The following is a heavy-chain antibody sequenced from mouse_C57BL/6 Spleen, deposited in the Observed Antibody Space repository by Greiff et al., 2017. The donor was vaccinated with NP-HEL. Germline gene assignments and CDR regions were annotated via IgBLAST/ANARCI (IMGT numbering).Heavy chain of an antibody. CDR1: GYAFSSSW. J-gene: IGHJ2*01. CDR2: IYPGDGDT. D-gene: IGHD1-1*01. Sequence: VKLLESGPELVKPGASVKISCKASGYAFSSSWMNWVKQRPGKGLEWIGRIYPGDGDTNYNGKFKGKATLTADKSSSTAYMQHSSLTSEDSAVYFCARGPGMTTVERDFDYWGQGTTLTVSS. V-gene: IGHV1-82*01. CDR3: ARGPGMTTVERDFDY.